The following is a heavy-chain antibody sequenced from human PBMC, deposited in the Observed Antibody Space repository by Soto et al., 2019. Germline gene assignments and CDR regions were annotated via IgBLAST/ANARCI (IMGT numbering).Heavy chain of an antibody. J-gene: IGHJ4*02. CDR3: ARRHDSGYYYFDY. CDR2: IYYSGST. CDR1: GGSISSGGYY. Sequence: QLQLQESGPGLVKPSQTLSLTCTVSGGSISSGGYYWSWIRXHPGKGLEWIGYIYYSGSTYYNPSLKSRVTISIDTSKNQFSLKLSSVTAADTAVYYCARRHDSGYYYFDYWGQGTLVTVSS. V-gene: IGHV4-31*03. D-gene: IGHD3-10*01.